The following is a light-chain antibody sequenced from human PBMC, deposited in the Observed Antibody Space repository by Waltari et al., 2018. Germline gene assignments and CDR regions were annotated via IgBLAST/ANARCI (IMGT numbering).Light chain of an antibody. CDR2: EVI. CDR3: CSYVGRNIWV. J-gene: IGLJ3*02. CDR1: SSYVGFYNL. V-gene: IGLV2-23*02. Sequence: QSALTQPASVSGSPGQSITIPCTGTSSYVGFYNLASWYQHHPAKAPKLLVYEVIQRPSGVSNRFSGSKSGNTASLTISGLQAEDEADYYCCSYVGRNIWVFGGGTKVTVL.